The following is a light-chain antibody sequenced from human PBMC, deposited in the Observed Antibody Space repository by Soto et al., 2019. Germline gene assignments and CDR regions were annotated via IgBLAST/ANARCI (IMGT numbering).Light chain of an antibody. CDR1: QAIRND. CDR3: LQHNVFPRT. CDR2: GSS. Sequence: DIQMTQSPSSLSASVGDRVTITCRASQAIRNDLAWYQQKPGRAPKRLIYGSSSLQSGVPSRFSGRGSGTEFTLTSSSLQPEDFATYYCLQHNVFPRTFGQGTKVEIK. J-gene: IGKJ1*01. V-gene: IGKV1-17*01.